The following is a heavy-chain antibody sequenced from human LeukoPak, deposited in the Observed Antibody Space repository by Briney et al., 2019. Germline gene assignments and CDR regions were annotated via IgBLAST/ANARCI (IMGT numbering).Heavy chain of an antibody. CDR2: ISYDGSNK. Sequence: PGGSLRLSCAAPGFTFSSYGMHWVRQAPGKGLEWVAVISYDGSNKYYADSVKGRFTISRDNSQNTLYLQMNSLRAEDTAVYYCAKDGLAAALDYWGQGTLVTVSS. CDR3: AKDGLAAALDY. J-gene: IGHJ4*02. CDR1: GFTFSSYG. D-gene: IGHD6-13*01. V-gene: IGHV3-30*18.